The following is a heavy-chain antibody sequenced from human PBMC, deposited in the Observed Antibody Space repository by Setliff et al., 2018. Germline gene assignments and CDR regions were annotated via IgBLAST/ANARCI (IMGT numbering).Heavy chain of an antibody. CDR3: AKHGAYNDFLTGYNFYYDMDV. V-gene: IGHV3-74*01. CDR2: LNNDGT. Sequence: GGSLRLSCAASGFTFSTYGLNWVRQAPGKGLEWISYLNNDGTSYADSVKGRFTISRDNAKNTLYLQMNSLRAEDTAVYYCAKHGAYNDFLTGYNFYYDMDVWGQGTTVTVSS. D-gene: IGHD3-9*01. CDR1: GFTFSTYG. J-gene: IGHJ6*02.